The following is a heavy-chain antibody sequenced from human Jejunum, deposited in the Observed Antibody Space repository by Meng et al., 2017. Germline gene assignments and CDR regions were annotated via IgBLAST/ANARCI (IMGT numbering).Heavy chain of an antibody. Sequence: ASVKVSCKPSGYNFIDYYMHGVRQAPGQGLEWMGWINPKKGDTRYVQKFRGGVTMSSDTSISTAYMELSSLASDDTPVYYCVRDVTRGGYWGQGTLVTVSS. CDR1: GYNFIDYY. J-gene: IGHJ4*02. V-gene: IGHV1-2*02. D-gene: IGHD2-2*01. CDR2: INPKKGDT. CDR3: VRDVTRGGY.